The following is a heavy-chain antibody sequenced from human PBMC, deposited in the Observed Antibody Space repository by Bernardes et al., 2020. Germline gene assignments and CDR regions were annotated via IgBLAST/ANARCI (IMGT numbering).Heavy chain of an antibody. CDR3: AILGYVGQQLVGAPADY. Sequence: GGSLRLSCAASGFTFRSYAMSWVRQAPGKGLEWVSAISGSGRSTYYADSVKGRFTISRDNSKNTLYLQMNSLRAEDTDVYYCAILGYVGQQLVGAPADYWGQGSLVTVSS. J-gene: IGHJ4*02. V-gene: IGHV3-23*01. CDR2: ISGSGRST. D-gene: IGHD6-13*01. CDR1: GFTFRSYA.